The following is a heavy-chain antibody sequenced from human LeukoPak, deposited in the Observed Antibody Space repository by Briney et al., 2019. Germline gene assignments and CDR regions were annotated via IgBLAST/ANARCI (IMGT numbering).Heavy chain of an antibody. V-gene: IGHV3-21*01. Sequence: GGFLRLSCAASGFTFISYSMNWARQAPGKGLEWVSSISSSSSYIYYADSVKGRFTISRDNAKNSLYLQMNSLRAEDTAVYYCARGVVAGTDNWFDPWGQGTLVTVSS. CDR3: ARGVVAGTDNWFDP. J-gene: IGHJ5*02. CDR1: GFTFISYS. D-gene: IGHD6-19*01. CDR2: ISSSSSYI.